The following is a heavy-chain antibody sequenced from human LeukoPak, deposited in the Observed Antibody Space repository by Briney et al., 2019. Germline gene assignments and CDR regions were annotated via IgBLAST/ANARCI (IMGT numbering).Heavy chain of an antibody. CDR3: ASTISCLL. J-gene: IGHJ4*02. D-gene: IGHD2-15*01. CDR2: INDDGSST. V-gene: IGHV3-74*01. CDR1: GLTFSSHR. Sequence: PGGSLRLSCAASGLTFSSHRMHWVRQAPGKGLVWVSRINDDGSSTTYADSVKGRFTISRDNTKNMLYLEMKSLRVKDTAVYYCASTISCLLWGQGTLVTVSS.